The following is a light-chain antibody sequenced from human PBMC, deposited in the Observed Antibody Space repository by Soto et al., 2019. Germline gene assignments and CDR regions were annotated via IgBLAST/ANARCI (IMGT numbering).Light chain of an antibody. CDR3: QHRKIWPLT. CDR2: DAS. Sequence: EIVLTQSPATLSLSPGERATLSCRASQSVDTSLGWYQQKPGQAPRLLIYDASNRATGIPAKFSGRGSGTDSTLTISSLEPEDFAVYYCQHRKIWPLTFGGGTKVEIK. V-gene: IGKV3-11*01. CDR1: QSVDTS. J-gene: IGKJ4*01.